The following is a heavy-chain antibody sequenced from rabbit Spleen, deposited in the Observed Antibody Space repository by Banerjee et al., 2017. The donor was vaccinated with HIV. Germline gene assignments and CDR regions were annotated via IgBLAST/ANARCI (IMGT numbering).Heavy chain of an antibody. V-gene: IGHV1S40*01. D-gene: IGHD1-1*01. CDR3: ARDLVAVIGWNFSL. CDR1: GFSFSSSDY. Sequence: QSLEESGGGLVQPEGSLALTCKASGFSFSSSDYICWVRQAPGKGLEWIGCIATDTITSTWYASWAKGRFTISKTSSTTVTLQMTSLTAADTATYFCARDLVAVIGWNFSLWGQGTLVTVS. J-gene: IGHJ3*01. CDR2: IATDTITST.